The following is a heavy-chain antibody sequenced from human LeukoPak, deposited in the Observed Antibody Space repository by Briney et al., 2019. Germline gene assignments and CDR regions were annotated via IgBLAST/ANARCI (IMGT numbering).Heavy chain of an antibody. D-gene: IGHD3-22*01. V-gene: IGHV1-18*01. CDR2: ISAYNGNT. J-gene: IGHJ4*02. Sequence: ASVKVSCKASGYTFTNYGISWVRQAPGQGLEWMGWISAYNGNTNYAQKLQGRVTMTTDTSTSTAYMELRSLRSDDTAVYYCAREIATMIVVVIGAGFDYWGQGTLVTVSS. CDR3: AREIATMIVVVIGAGFDY. CDR1: GYTFTNYG.